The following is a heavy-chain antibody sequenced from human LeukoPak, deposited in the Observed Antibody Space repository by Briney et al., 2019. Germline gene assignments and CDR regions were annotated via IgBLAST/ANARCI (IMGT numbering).Heavy chain of an antibody. J-gene: IGHJ3*02. V-gene: IGHV4-31*03. CDR2: IYYSGST. D-gene: IGHD3-22*01. CDR1: GGSISSGGYY. CDR3: ARDDSSGFDAFDI. Sequence: PSETLSLTCTVSGGSISSGGYYWSWIRQHPGKGLEWIGYIYYSGSTYYNPSLKSRVTISVDTSKNQFSLKLSSVTAADTAVYYCARDDSSGFDAFDIWGQGTMVTVSS.